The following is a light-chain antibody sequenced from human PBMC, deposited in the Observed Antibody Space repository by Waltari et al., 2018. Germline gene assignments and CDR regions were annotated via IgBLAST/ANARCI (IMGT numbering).Light chain of an antibody. V-gene: IGLV2-23*01. CDR1: SRYVGTYKL. Sequence: QAALTQPASVSGSPGLSVTIPFTGTSRYVGTYKLVSWYQHHPDKAPKLIIYEGNKRPSGVSNRFSGSKSGNTASLTISGLQAEDEADYYCCSFAAGSILVFGGGTKLTVL. CDR3: CSFAAGSILV. CDR2: EGN. J-gene: IGLJ3*02.